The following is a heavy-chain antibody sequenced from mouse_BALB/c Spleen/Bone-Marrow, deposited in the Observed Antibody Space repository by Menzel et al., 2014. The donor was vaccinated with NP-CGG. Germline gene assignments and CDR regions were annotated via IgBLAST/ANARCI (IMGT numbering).Heavy chain of an antibody. J-gene: IGHJ3*01. V-gene: IGHV1S81*02. CDR2: INPSNGGT. D-gene: IGHD2-4*01. Sequence: VQRVESGAELVKPGASVKLSCKASGYTFXSYYMYWVKQRPGQGLEWIGGINPSNGGTNFNEKFKSKATLTVDKSSSTAYMQLSSLTSEDSAVYYCTRGDDYVEEFAYWGQGTLVTVSA. CDR3: TRGDDYVEEFAY. CDR1: GYTFXSYY.